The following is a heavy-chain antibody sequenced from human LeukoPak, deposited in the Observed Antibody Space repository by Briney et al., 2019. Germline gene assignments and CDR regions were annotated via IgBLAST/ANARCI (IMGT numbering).Heavy chain of an antibody. CDR2: IWYDGTNK. V-gene: IGHV3-33*08. CDR1: GFTFSSYA. J-gene: IGHJ4*02. CDR3: ARAVGPFDY. Sequence: GGSLRLSCAASGFTFSSYAMNWVRQAPGRGLEWVAVIWYDGTNKYYGDSVKGRFTISRDNPKNTLYLQMNSLRAEDTAVYYCARAVGPFDYWGQGTLVTVSS.